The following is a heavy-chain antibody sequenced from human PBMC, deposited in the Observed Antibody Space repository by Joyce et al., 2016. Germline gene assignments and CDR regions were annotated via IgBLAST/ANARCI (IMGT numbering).Heavy chain of an antibody. CDR3: ATTYFGYSYDY. Sequence: QVQVVQSGAEVKTTGASVKFSCKVSGDTLNDLSIHCVRQAPGKGLGWVRTVEPEDGETPPAQKLLGRVIMTGEASTDTGYMDLSGLISDDTAVYYCATTYFGYSYDYWGQGTLVIVSS. CDR2: VEPEDGET. CDR1: GDTLNDLS. D-gene: IGHD5-18*01. V-gene: IGHV1-24*01. J-gene: IGHJ4*02.